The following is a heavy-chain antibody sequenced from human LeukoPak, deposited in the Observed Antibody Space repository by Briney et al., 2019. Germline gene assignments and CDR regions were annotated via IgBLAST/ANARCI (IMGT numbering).Heavy chain of an antibody. CDR1: GGSISSSNW. D-gene: IGHD3-22*01. J-gene: IGHJ5*02. V-gene: IGHV4-4*02. CDR3: ASFARYYYDSSGKA. Sequence: SETLSLTCAVSGGSISSSNWWSWVRQPPGKGLEWIGEIYHSGSTNYNPSLKSRVTISVDKSKNQFSLKLSSVTAADTAVYYCASFARYYYDSSGKAWGQGTLVTVSS. CDR2: IYHSGST.